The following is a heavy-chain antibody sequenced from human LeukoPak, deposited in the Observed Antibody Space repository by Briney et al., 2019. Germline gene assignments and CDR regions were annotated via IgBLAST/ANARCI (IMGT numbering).Heavy chain of an antibody. J-gene: IGHJ6*03. CDR1: GGSISSSSYY. CDR2: IYYSGST. V-gene: IGHV4-39*01. CDR3: ARHPLRKRYCSGGSCFSEGYYYYYMDV. D-gene: IGHD2-15*01. Sequence: PSETLSLTCTVSGGSISSSSYYWGWIRQPPGKGLEWIGSIYYSGSTYYNPSLKSRVTISVDTSKNQFSLKLSSVTAADTAVYYCARHPLRKRYCSGGSCFSEGYYYYYMDVWGKGTTVTISS.